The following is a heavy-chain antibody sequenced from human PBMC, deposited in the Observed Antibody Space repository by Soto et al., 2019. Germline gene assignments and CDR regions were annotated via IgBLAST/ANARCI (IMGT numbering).Heavy chain of an antibody. J-gene: IGHJ6*02. D-gene: IGHD2-2*01. CDR3: ARDDHLVIVPSSLGAMDV. V-gene: IGHV4-4*02. CDR1: GVSITSNKW. CDR2: IYHSGST. Sequence: QVQLQESGPGLVKPSETLSLTCTVYGVSITSNKWWSWVRQSPGKGLEWIGEIYHSGSTNYNPSLKGRVTISVDKSKNQFSLKLSSVTAADTAVYYCARDDHLVIVPSSLGAMDVWGQGTTVTVSS.